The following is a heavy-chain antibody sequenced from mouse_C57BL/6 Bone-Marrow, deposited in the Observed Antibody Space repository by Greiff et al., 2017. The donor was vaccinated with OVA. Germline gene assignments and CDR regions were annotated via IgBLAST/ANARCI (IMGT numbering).Heavy chain of an antibody. Sequence: QVQLQQSGPELVKPGASVKISCKASGYAFSSSWMNWVKQRPGKGLEWIGRIYPGNGDTNYNRKFKGKATLTADKSSSTTYMQLNSLTSEDSAVYFCARWRDGYYDWYVDVWGTGTMVTVSS. CDR2: IYPGNGDT. CDR3: ARWRDGYYDWYVDV. CDR1: GYAFSSSW. D-gene: IGHD2-3*01. J-gene: IGHJ1*03. V-gene: IGHV1-82*01.